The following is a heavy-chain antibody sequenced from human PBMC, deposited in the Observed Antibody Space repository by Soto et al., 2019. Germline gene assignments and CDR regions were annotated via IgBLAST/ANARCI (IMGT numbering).Heavy chain of an antibody. CDR2: INHSGST. J-gene: IGHJ4*02. Sequence: TSETLSLTCAVYGGSFSGYYWSWIRQPPGKGLEWIGEINHSGSTNYNPSLKSRVTISVDTSKNQFSLKLSSVTAADTAVYYCANRIAAAGISIDYWGQGTLVTVSS. CDR3: ANRIAAAGISIDY. D-gene: IGHD6-13*01. CDR1: GGSFSGYY. V-gene: IGHV4-34*01.